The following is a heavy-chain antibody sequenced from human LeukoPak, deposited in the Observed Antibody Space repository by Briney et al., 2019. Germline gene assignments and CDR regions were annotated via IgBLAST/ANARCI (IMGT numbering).Heavy chain of an antibody. D-gene: IGHD3-9*01. CDR2: ISSSSSYI. CDR1: GFTFSSYS. Sequence: PGGSLRLSCAASGFTFSSYSMNWVRQAPGKGLEWVSSISSSSSYIYYADSVKGRFTISRDNAKNSLYLQMNSLRAEDTAVYYCAKQATGNYGIYDYWGQGTLVTVSS. CDR3: AKQATGNYGIYDY. V-gene: IGHV3-21*01. J-gene: IGHJ4*02.